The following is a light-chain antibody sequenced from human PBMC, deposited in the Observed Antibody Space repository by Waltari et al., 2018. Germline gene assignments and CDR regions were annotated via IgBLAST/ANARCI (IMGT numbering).Light chain of an antibody. CDR1: QSVGRT. V-gene: IGKV3-20*01. CDR3: QHYVRLPGT. J-gene: IGKJ1*01. Sequence: EIVLTQSPGTLSLTPGERAILSCRASQSVGRTLAWYQQKPGQAPRLLINGASNRATGIPDRFSGSGSGTDFSLTISRLEPEDVSVYYCQHYVRLPGTFGQGTRVEI. CDR2: GAS.